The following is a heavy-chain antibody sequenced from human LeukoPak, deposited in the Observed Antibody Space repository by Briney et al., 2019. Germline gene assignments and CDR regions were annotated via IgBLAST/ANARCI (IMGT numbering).Heavy chain of an antibody. V-gene: IGHV4-59*01. CDR2: IYKSGSS. CDR3: AREVVWSQGDYGRRDAMGV. Sequence: SETLSLTCAVSGDSIGDYYWSWVRQPPGKGLEWIGYIYKSGSSSYNPSLKSRVTMSVDASKNQFSLRLTSVTAADTAVYYCAREVVWSQGDYGRRDAMGVWGQGTTVIVSS. D-gene: IGHD4-17*01. J-gene: IGHJ6*02. CDR1: GDSIGDYY.